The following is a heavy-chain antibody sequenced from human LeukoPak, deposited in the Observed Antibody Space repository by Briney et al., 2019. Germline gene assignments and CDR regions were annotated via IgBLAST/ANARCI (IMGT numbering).Heavy chain of an antibody. CDR2: FYYSGST. CDR1: GGSISSYY. D-gene: IGHD3-22*01. Sequence: PSETLSPTCTVSGGSISSYYWSWIRQPPGKGLEWIGCFYYSGSTNYNPSLKSRVTISVDTSKNQFSLKLSSVTAADTAVYYCARSYDSSAYYLDYWGQGTLVTVSS. V-gene: IGHV4-59*01. CDR3: ARSYDSSAYYLDY. J-gene: IGHJ4*02.